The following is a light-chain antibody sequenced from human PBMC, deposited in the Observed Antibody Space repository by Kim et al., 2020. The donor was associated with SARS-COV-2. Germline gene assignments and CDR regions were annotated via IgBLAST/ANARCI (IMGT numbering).Light chain of an antibody. V-gene: IGLV3-19*01. CDR3: NSRDSSGYV. CDR2: VKN. Sequence: SSELTQDPAVSVALGQTVRITCQGDSLRSYYASWYQQKPGQAPVLVIYVKNNRPSGIPDRFSGSSSGNTASLTITGAQAEDEADYYCNSRDSSGYVFGTGTKVTVL. CDR1: SLRSYY. J-gene: IGLJ1*01.